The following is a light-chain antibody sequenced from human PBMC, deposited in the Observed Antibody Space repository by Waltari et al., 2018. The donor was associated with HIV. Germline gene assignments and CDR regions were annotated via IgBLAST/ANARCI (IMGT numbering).Light chain of an antibody. V-gene: IGKV4-1*01. CDR3: QQFYSTPRT. Sequence: DIVMTQSPDSLALSLGERATINCKSSQSVLHSSTNKNYLAWYQQRPGQSPKLLIYWASIRDSGVPDRFSGSGSGTDFTLTISHLQAEDVAVYYCQQFYSTPRTFGQGTKLEI. CDR1: QSVLHSSTNKNY. J-gene: IGKJ2*01. CDR2: WAS.